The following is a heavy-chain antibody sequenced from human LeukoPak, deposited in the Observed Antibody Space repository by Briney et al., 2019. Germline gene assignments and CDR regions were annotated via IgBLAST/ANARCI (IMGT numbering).Heavy chain of an antibody. CDR3: ASLYYDILTGYWDTGYYYGMDV. CDR2: ISSSSSYI. D-gene: IGHD3-9*01. Sequence: AGGSLRLSCAASGFTFSSYSMNWVRQAPGKGLEWVSSISSSSSYIYYADSVKGRFTISRDNAKNSLYLQMNSLRAEDTAVYYCASLYYDILTGYWDTGYYYGMDVWGQGTTVTVSS. J-gene: IGHJ6*02. V-gene: IGHV3-21*01. CDR1: GFTFSSYS.